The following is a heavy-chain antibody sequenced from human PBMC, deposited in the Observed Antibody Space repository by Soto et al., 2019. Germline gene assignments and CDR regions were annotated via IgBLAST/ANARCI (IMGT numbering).Heavy chain of an antibody. CDR3: AYDYYDSSGYSTSRFHFDY. J-gene: IGHJ4*02. V-gene: IGHV1-69*13. Sequence: ASVKVSCKASGGTFSSYAISWVRQAPGQGLEWMGGIIPIFGTANYAQKFQGRVTITADESTSTAYMELSSLRSEDTAVYYCAYDYYDSSGYSTSRFHFDYWGQGTLVTVSS. D-gene: IGHD3-22*01. CDR1: GGTFSSYA. CDR2: IIPIFGTA.